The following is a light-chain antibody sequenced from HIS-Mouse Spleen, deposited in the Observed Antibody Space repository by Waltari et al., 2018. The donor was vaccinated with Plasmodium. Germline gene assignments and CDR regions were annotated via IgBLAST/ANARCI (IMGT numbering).Light chain of an antibody. CDR2: KAS. CDR1: QSISSW. V-gene: IGKV1-5*03. Sequence: DIQMTQSPSSLSASVGARITITCRASQSISSWLAWYQQKPGKAPKLLFYKASSLESGVPSRFSGSGSGTEFTLTISSLQPDDFATYYCQQYNSYSYTFGQGTKLEIK. J-gene: IGKJ2*01. CDR3: QQYNSYSYT.